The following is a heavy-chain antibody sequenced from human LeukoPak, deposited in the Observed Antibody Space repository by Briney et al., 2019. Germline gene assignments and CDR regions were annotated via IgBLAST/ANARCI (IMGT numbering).Heavy chain of an antibody. Sequence: PGGSLRLSCAVSGFPFSDFAMSWVRQAPGKGLEWVSGIIDSGDITYYANSVKGRFTISRDNSKNTLYLQMNSLRAEDTAVYYCAKLGGQEVYNYYVGVWGKGTTVAVSS. D-gene: IGHD3-16*01. V-gene: IGHV3-23*01. CDR3: AKLGGQEVYNYYVGV. CDR2: IIDSGDIT. J-gene: IGHJ6*03. CDR1: GFPFSDFA.